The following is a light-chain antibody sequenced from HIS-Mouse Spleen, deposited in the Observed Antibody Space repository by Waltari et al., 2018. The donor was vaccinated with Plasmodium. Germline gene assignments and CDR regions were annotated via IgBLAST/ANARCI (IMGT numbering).Light chain of an antibody. CDR2: EDS. Sequence: SYELTQPPSVSVSPGQTARITCSGDALPKKYPYWYQQKSGQAPVLVRYEDSKRPSGIPERFSGSSSGTMATLTISGAQVEDEADYYCYSTDSSGNHRVFGGGTKLTVL. V-gene: IGLV3-10*01. J-gene: IGLJ3*02. CDR1: ALPKKY. CDR3: YSTDSSGNHRV.